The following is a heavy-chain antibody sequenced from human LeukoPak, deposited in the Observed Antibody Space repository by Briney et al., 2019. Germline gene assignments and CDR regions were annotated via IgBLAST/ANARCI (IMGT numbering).Heavy chain of an antibody. J-gene: IGHJ4*02. CDR2: IYHSGHT. CDR3: ARYGDDFDS. Sequence: SETLSLTCTASGGSIRSYYWSWIRQPPGKGLEWIGSIYHSGHTYYNPSLKSRLTISVDTSKNQFSLKLSSVTAADTAMYYCARYGDDFDSWGQGTLVTVSS. CDR1: GGSIRSYY. V-gene: IGHV4-38-2*02. D-gene: IGHD4-17*01.